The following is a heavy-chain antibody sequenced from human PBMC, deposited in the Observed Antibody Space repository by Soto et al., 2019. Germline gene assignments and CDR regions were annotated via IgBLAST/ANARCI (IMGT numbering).Heavy chain of an antibody. V-gene: IGHV3-23*01. CDR1: GCTFSNGS. CDR2: ISENGGST. Sequence: XESLSLTCAASGCTFSNGSMSWSRQEPGKGLEWVSAISENGGSTYYADSVKGRFTLSRDNSKSPLLLQMNSLRADDTALYYCAKRTLVPRGHLDDPWGHGTLVTVSS. CDR3: AKRTLVPRGHLDDP. J-gene: IGHJ5*02. D-gene: IGHD3-10*01.